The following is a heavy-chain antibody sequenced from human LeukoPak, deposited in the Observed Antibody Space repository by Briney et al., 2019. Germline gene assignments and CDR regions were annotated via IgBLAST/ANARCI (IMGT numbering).Heavy chain of an antibody. D-gene: IGHD6-19*01. CDR3: ARAAEYSSGWYLFDF. Sequence: PSETLSLTCTVSGGSISSGGYYWSWIRQHPGKGLEWIGYIYYSGSTYYNPSLKSRVTMSVDTSTNQFSLKLSSVTAADTAMYYCARAAEYSSGWYLFDFWGQGILVTASA. V-gene: IGHV4-31*03. J-gene: IGHJ4*02. CDR2: IYYSGST. CDR1: GGSISSGGYY.